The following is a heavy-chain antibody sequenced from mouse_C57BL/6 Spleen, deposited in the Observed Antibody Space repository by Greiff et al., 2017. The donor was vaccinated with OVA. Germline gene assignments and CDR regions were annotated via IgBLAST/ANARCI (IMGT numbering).Heavy chain of an antibody. CDR1: GFSLTSYG. D-gene: IGHD1-1*01. V-gene: IGHV2-6-1*01. Sequence: VKLMESGPGLVAPSQSLSITCTVSGFSLTSYGVHWVRQPPGKGLEWLVVIWSDGSTTYNSALKYSLSISKDNSNSHAFLKMYSRQTDVTSMYYCARHYYGSSYWYFDVWGTGTTVTVSA. CDR2: IWSDGST. J-gene: IGHJ1*03. CDR3: ARHYYGSSYWYFDV.